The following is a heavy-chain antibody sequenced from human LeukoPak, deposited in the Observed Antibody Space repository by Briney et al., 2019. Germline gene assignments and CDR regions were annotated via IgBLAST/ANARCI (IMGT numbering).Heavy chain of an antibody. D-gene: IGHD6-13*01. V-gene: IGHV4-39*07. CDR1: GGSISSRGYY. CDR3: AREGIAAAGRGGYFDY. CDR2: ITYSGST. Sequence: SETLSLTCTVSGGSISSRGYYWGWIRQPPGKGLEWIGTITYSGSTYFSPSVKSRVTMSMDTSKNQFSLKLSSVTAADTAVYYCAREGIAAAGRGGYFDYWGQGTLVTVSS. J-gene: IGHJ4*02.